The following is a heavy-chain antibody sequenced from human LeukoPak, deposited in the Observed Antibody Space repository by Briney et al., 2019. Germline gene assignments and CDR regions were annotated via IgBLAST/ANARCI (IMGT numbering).Heavy chain of an antibody. CDR3: AKTFLTAYDTYFYYYGLDV. D-gene: IGHD3-9*01. Sequence: SVKVSCKASGDTFSSYVISWVRQAPGQGLEWVGGINPVFGTAHYAQKFQDRVTITADESTSTAYMELSSLRSEDTAVYYCAKTFLTAYDTYFYYYGLDVWGQGTPVTVSS. CDR2: INPVFGTA. V-gene: IGHV1-69*13. CDR1: GDTFSSYV. J-gene: IGHJ6*02.